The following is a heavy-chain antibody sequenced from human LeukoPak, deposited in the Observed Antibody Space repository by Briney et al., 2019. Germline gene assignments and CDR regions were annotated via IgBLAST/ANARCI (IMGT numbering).Heavy chain of an antibody. CDR3: AREPDYGDYVFDY. V-gene: IGHV1-18*01. D-gene: IGHD4-17*01. Sequence: ASVKVSFEASGYTFTIYGISWVRQAPGQGLEWMGWISAYNGNTNYAQKLQGRVTMTTDTSTSTAYMELRSLRSDDTAVYYCAREPDYGDYVFDYWGQGTLVTVSS. CDR1: GYTFTIYG. CDR2: ISAYNGNT. J-gene: IGHJ4*02.